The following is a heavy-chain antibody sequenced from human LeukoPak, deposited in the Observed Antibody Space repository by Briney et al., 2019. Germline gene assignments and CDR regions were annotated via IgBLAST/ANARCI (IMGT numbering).Heavy chain of an antibody. CDR2: IYHSGST. V-gene: IGHV4-30-2*01. CDR3: ARTDSSGYYFYY. CDR1: GGSISSGGYY. J-gene: IGHJ4*02. Sequence: SETLSLTCTVSGGSISSGGYYWSWIRQPPGKGLEWIGYIYHSGSTYYNPSLKSRVTISVDRSKNQFPLKLSSVTAADTAVYYCARTDSSGYYFYYWGQGTLVTVSS. D-gene: IGHD3-22*01.